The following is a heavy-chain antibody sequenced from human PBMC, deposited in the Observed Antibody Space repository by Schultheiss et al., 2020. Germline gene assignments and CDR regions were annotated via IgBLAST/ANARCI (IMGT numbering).Heavy chain of an antibody. J-gene: IGHJ4*02. CDR3: ARYENREWFVY. CDR1: GFTFSSYG. Sequence: GESLKISCAASGFTFSSYGMHWVRQAPGKGLEWVAVISYDGSNKYYADSVKGRFTISRDNSKNTLYLQMNSLRAEDTAVYYCARYENREWFVYWGQGTLVNGYS. D-gene: IGHD3-3*01. V-gene: IGHV3-30*03. CDR2: ISYDGSNK.